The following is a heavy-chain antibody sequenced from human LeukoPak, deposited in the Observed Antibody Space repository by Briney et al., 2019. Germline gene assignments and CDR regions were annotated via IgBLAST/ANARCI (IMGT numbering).Heavy chain of an antibody. CDR2: ISGSSGLT. V-gene: IGHV3-23*01. D-gene: IGHD4-17*01. CDR1: GFTFSNHA. CDR3: ARRGESTTYGDYRFDY. Sequence: PGGSLRLSCAASGFTFSNHAMSWVRQAPGRGLEWVSAISGSSGLTYYADSVKGRFTISRDNSKNTLFLQMNSLRAEDTAVYYCARRGESTTYGDYRFDYWGQGTLDTVSS. J-gene: IGHJ4*02.